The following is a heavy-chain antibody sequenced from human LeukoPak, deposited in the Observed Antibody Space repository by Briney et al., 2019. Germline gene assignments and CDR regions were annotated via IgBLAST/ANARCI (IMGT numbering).Heavy chain of an antibody. CDR1: GFTFSSYG. CDR3: ATEWELLVN. D-gene: IGHD1-26*01. V-gene: IGHV3-30*02. Sequence: VQPGGSLRLSCAASGFTFSSYGMHWVRQAPGKGLEWVAVIWYDGSNKYYADSVKGRFTISRDNSKNTLYLQMNSLRAEDTAVYYCATEWELLVNWGQGTLVTVSS. J-gene: IGHJ4*02. CDR2: IWYDGSNK.